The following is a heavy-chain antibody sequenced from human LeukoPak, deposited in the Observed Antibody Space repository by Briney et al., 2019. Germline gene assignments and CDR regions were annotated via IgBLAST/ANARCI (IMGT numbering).Heavy chain of an antibody. J-gene: IGHJ4*02. V-gene: IGHV4-59*01. Sequence: PSETLSLTCSVSGGSISSYYWSWIRQPPRKGLEWIGYISYTGSTSYNPSLKSRVTVSVDTSKNQFSLQLSSVTAADTAVYYCARDAYSSSHLDYWGQGALVTVSS. CDR1: GGSISSYY. D-gene: IGHD6-19*01. CDR2: ISYTGST. CDR3: ARDAYSSSHLDY.